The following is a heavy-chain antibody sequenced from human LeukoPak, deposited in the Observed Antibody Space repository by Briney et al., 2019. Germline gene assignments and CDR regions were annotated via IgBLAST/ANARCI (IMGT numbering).Heavy chain of an antibody. V-gene: IGHV1-46*01. CDR3: ARYGDYGGFDY. J-gene: IGHJ4*02. CDR1: GGTFSSYA. Sequence: GSSVTVSCKASGGTFSSYAISWVRQAPGQGLEWMGIINPSGGSTSYAQKFQGRVTMTRDTSTSTVYMELSSLRSEDTAVYYCARYGDYGGFDYWGQGTLVTVSS. CDR2: INPSGGST. D-gene: IGHD4-17*01.